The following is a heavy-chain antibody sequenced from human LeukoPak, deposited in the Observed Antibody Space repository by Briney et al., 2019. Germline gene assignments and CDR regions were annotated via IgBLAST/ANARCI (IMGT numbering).Heavy chain of an antibody. D-gene: IGHD3-10*01. CDR2: IYTSGST. J-gene: IGHJ3*02. CDR3: ASAVWFGESYDAFDI. Sequence: SETLSLTCTDSGGSISSYYWSWIRQPAGKGLEWIGRIYTSGSTNYNPSLKSRVTMSVDTSKNQFSLKLSSVTAADTAVYYCASAVWFGESYDAFDIWGQGTMVTVSS. CDR1: GGSISSYY. V-gene: IGHV4-4*07.